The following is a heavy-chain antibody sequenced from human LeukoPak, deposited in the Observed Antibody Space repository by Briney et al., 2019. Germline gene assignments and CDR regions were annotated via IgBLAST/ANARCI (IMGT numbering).Heavy chain of an antibody. CDR2: INHSGST. J-gene: IGHJ6*03. CDR3: ARGSGAYYYGSYYMDV. CDR1: GGSFSGYY. V-gene: IGHV4-34*01. D-gene: IGHD3-10*01. Sequence: SETLSLTCAVYGGSFSGYYWSWIRQPPGKGLEWIGEINHSGSTNYNPSLKSRVTISVDTSKNQFSLKLSSVTAADTAVYHCARGSGAYYYGSYYMDVWGKGTTVTISS.